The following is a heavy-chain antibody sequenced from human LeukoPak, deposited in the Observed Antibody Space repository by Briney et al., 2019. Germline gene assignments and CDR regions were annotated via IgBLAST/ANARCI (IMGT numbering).Heavy chain of an antibody. CDR1: GFTFGDFA. J-gene: IGHJ6*03. Sequence: GGSLRLSCTASGFTFGDFAMSWFRQAPGKGLEWVGFIRSEAYGGTTEYAASVKGRFTISRDDSKSIAYLQMNSLNTEDTAVYYCSRDGNYYDSDYYYYMDVWGKGTTVTISS. D-gene: IGHD3-22*01. CDR2: IRSEAYGGTT. CDR3: SRDGNYYDSDYYYYMDV. V-gene: IGHV3-49*03.